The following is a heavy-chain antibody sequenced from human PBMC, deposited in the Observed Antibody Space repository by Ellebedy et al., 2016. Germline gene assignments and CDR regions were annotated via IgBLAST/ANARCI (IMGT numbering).Heavy chain of an antibody. V-gene: IGHV3-21*01. D-gene: IGHD7-27*01. CDR2: ISSSSSYI. CDR3: ARAGLGTSYYFDY. Sequence: GGSLRLSXAASGFTFSSYSMNWVRQAPGKGLEWVSSISSSSSYIYYADSVKGRFTISRDNAKNSLYLQMNSLRAEDTTVYYCARAGLGTSYYFDYWGQGTLVTVSS. J-gene: IGHJ4*02. CDR1: GFTFSSYS.